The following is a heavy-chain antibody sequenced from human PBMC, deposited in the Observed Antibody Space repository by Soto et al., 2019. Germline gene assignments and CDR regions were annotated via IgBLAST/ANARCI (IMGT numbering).Heavy chain of an antibody. J-gene: IGHJ4*02. CDR3: AREVGYSYGVDY. CDR1: GYTFTSYD. D-gene: IGHD5-18*01. V-gene: IGHV1-8*01. CDR2: KNPNSGNT. Sequence: QVQLVQSGAEVKKPGASVKVSCKAPGYTFTSYDINWVRQATGQGLEWMGWKNPNSGNTGYAQKSQGRVTISRNTSISTAYMELSSLRSEDTAVYYCAREVGYSYGVDYWGQGKLVTVSS.